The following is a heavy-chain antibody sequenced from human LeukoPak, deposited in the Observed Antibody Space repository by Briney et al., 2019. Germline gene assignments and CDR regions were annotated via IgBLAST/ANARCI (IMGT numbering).Heavy chain of an antibody. CDR1: GFTFSNYY. V-gene: IGHV3-11*01. Sequence: GSLRLSCATSGFTFSNYYMSWIRQSPGKGPEWVSYISPSGSAKDYADSVKGRFTISRDNAKNSMYLQMNSLRVDDTAVYFCARGHWGLDCWGQGTLVTASS. CDR3: ARGHWGLDC. CDR2: ISPSGSAK. D-gene: IGHD7-27*01. J-gene: IGHJ4*02.